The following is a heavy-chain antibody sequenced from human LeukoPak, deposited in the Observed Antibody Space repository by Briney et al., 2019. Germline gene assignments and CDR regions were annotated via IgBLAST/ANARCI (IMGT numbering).Heavy chain of an antibody. CDR3: AKPARTDYVDY. CDR2: INAGGGST. CDR1: GFTFSSYA. D-gene: IGHD1-14*01. J-gene: IGHJ4*02. V-gene: IGHV3-23*01. Sequence: GGSLRLSCVASGFTFSSYAMNWVRQAPGKGLEWVSAINAGGGSTYYADSVKGRFTISRDNSKNTLYLQMNSLRAEDTAVYYCAKPARTDYVDYWGQGTLVTVSS.